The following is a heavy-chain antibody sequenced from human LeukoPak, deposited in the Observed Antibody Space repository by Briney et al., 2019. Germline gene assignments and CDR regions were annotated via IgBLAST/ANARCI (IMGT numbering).Heavy chain of an antibody. CDR3: ARDQYDTWSRRGNFDS. CDR2: IKLDGSEK. V-gene: IGHV3-7*03. D-gene: IGHD3-3*01. J-gene: IGHJ4*02. Sequence: GGSLRLSCATSGFTFSSYAMSWVRQAPGKGLEWVANIKLDGSEKNYVDSVKGRFTNSRDNTKNSLYLQMNSLRVEDTAVFYCARDQYDTWSRRGNFDSWGQGTLVIVSS. CDR1: GFTFSSYA.